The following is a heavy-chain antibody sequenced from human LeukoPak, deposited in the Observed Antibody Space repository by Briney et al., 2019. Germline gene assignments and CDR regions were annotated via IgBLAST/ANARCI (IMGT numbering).Heavy chain of an antibody. CDR3: ASPGYCSTTSCYAAGY. D-gene: IGHD2-2*01. Sequence: GGSLRLSCAASGFTFSSYWMTWVRQAPGKGLEWVANIKQDGSQRYYVDSVKGRFTISRDNAKNSLYLQMNSLRAEDTAVYYCASPGYCSTTSCYAAGYWGQGTLVTVSS. V-gene: IGHV3-7*01. J-gene: IGHJ4*02. CDR2: IKQDGSQR. CDR1: GFTFSSYW.